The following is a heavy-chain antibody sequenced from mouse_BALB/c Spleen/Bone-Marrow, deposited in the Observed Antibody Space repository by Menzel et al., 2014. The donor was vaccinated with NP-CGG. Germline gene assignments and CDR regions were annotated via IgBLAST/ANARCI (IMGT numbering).Heavy chain of an antibody. CDR2: ILPGSNSA. J-gene: IGHJ2*01. Sequence: VQLQQSGAERMKPGASVKISCKASGYTFSSYWIEWIMQRPGHGLEWIGEILPGSNSANYNETFKGKATFAADTSSNTAYMQLSSLTSEDSAVYYCARGYYGSSHYFDYWGQGATLTVSS. CDR1: GYTFSSYW. V-gene: IGHV1-9*01. D-gene: IGHD1-1*01. CDR3: ARGYYGSSHYFDY.